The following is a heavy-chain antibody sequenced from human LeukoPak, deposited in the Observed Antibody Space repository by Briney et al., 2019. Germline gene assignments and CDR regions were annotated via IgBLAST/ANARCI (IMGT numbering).Heavy chain of an antibody. CDR2: INPHRGGT. CDR1: GYTFTDYY. V-gene: IGHV1-2*02. D-gene: IGHD6-6*01. Sequence: ASVKVSCKASGYTFTDYYMHWVRQAPGQGLEWMGWINPHRGGTNFTQKFQGRVAMTRETSSSTAYLELGSLRSDDTAVFFCARARWQLVPYFDSWGQGTLVTVSS. J-gene: IGHJ4*02. CDR3: ARARWQLVPYFDS.